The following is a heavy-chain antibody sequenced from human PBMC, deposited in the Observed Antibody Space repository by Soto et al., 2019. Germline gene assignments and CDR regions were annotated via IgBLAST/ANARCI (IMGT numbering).Heavy chain of an antibody. CDR2: IIPIFGTA. Sequence: TSLQVSCKASGYTLTGYYMHWVRQATGQGLEWMGGIIPIFGTANYAQKFQGRVTITADESTSTAYMELSSLRSEDTAVYYCARDQDFWSGYSWFDPWGQGTLVTVSS. CDR3: ARDQDFWSGYSWFDP. J-gene: IGHJ5*02. V-gene: IGHV1-69*13. D-gene: IGHD3-3*01. CDR1: GYTLTGYY.